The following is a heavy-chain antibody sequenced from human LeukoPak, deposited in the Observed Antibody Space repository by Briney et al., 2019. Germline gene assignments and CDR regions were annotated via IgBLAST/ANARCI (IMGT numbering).Heavy chain of an antibody. Sequence: PGGSLRLSCAASGFTFSSYAMSWVRQAPGKGLDWVSTISASGGSTYFADSVKGRFTISRDNSKNTLYLQMNSLTAEDTAVYYCARDGGHYYDSSGPFFDYWGQGTLVTVSS. J-gene: IGHJ4*02. CDR2: ISASGGST. V-gene: IGHV3-23*01. CDR1: GFTFSSYA. CDR3: ARDGGHYYDSSGPFFDY. D-gene: IGHD3-22*01.